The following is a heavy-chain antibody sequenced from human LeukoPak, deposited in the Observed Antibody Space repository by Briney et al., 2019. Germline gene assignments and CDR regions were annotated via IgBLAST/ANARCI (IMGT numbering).Heavy chain of an antibody. CDR1: GGSFSGYY. V-gene: IGHV4-4*07. CDR2: IYSSGST. CDR3: ARDTYYYGSGGYSSQGSYYYYMDV. J-gene: IGHJ6*03. Sequence: NTSETLSLTCAVYGGSFSGYYWSWIRQPAGKGLEWIGRIYSSGSTNYNPSLKSRVTMSVDTSKKQFSLKLSSVTAADTAVYYCARDTYYYGSGGYSSQGSYYYYMDVWGKGTTVAISS. D-gene: IGHD3-10*01.